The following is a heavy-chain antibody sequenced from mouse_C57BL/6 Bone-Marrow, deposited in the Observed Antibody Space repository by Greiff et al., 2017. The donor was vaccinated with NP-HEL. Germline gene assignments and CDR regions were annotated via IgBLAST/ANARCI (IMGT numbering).Heavy chain of an antibody. CDR2: MYPRSGNT. Sequence: VQLQQSGAELARPGASVKLSCKASGYTFTSYGISWVKQRTGQGLEWIGEMYPRSGNTYYNEKFKGKDKLTADKSSSTAYMELRSLTSEDSAVYFCARIGLLFFYYSNYDYWGQGTTLTVSS. D-gene: IGHD2-5*01. CDR1: GYTFTSYG. V-gene: IGHV1-81*01. CDR3: ARIGLLFFYYSNYDY. J-gene: IGHJ2*01.